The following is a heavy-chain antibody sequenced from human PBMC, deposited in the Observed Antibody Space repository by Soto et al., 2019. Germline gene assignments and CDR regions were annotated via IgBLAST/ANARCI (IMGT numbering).Heavy chain of an antibody. CDR2: INQNGSEK. CDR1: GFIFSTYS. V-gene: IGHV3-7*05. J-gene: IGHJ4*02. Sequence: GGSLRLSCVASGFIFSTYSMSWVRQAPGKGLEWVAHINQNGSEKYYVDSVEGRFTISRDNAKKSLDLHMSTLRAEDTAVYYCATDILDYWGQGTLVTVSS. CDR3: ATDILDY.